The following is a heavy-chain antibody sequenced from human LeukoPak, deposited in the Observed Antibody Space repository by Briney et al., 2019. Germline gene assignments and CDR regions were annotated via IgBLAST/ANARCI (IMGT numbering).Heavy chain of an antibody. J-gene: IGHJ4*02. V-gene: IGHV3-74*01. CDR3: ARDRLAVAPGPLVDY. Sequence: PGGSLRLSCAASGFTFSSYWMHWVRQAPGKGLVWVSRINSDGSNTRYADSVKGRFTISRDNAQNTLYLQMNSLRAEDSAVYYCARDRLAVAPGPLVDYWGQGTLVTVSS. D-gene: IGHD6-19*01. CDR2: INSDGSNT. CDR1: GFTFSSYW.